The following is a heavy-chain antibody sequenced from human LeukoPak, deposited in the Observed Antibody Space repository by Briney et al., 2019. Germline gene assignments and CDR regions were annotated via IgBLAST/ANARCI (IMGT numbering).Heavy chain of an antibody. CDR2: MNPKSGGT. CDR3: ARVGPRSGSYYDY. J-gene: IGHJ4*02. V-gene: IGHV1-2*02. D-gene: IGHD3-10*01. Sequence: GASVTVSCKASGYTFRDYYIHCGPQTLGQRLEWRGWMNPKSGGTNSAPTLQGRVTITRDTSNTTAYVEVSGLRSDDTAVYYCARVGPRSGSYYDYWGQGALVTVSS. CDR1: GYTFRDYY.